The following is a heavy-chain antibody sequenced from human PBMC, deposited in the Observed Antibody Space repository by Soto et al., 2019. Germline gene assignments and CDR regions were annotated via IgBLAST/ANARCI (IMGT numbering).Heavy chain of an antibody. CDR3: ARHEGPVEKLDY. CDR1: GGSISSGGYY. D-gene: IGHD2-15*01. J-gene: IGHJ4*02. V-gene: IGHV4-61*08. CDR2: IYYSGST. Sequence: SETLSLTCTVSGGSISSGGYYWSWIRQPPGKGLEWIGYIYYSGSTNYNPSLKSRVTISVDTSKNQFSLKLSSVTAADTAVYYCARHEGPVEKLDYWGQGTLVTVSS.